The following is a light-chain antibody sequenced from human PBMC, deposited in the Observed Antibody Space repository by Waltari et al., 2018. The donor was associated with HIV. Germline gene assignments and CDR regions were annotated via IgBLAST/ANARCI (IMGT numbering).Light chain of an antibody. CDR2: DND. CDR1: SPNIETNF. J-gene: IGLJ2*01. Sequence: QFVLTQPPSLSAAAGQKVTISCSGSSPNIETNFVCWYQPLPGAAPRLLIYDNDKRPSGIPERFSGSKSGTSATLGITGLQTGDEADYYCAAWDNSLYSEVFGGGTKLTAL. CDR3: AAWDNSLYSEV. V-gene: IGLV1-51*01.